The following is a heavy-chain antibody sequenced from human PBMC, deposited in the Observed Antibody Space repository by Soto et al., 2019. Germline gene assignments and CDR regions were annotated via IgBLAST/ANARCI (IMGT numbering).Heavy chain of an antibody. J-gene: IGHJ5*02. D-gene: IGHD2-2*01. V-gene: IGHV1-58*01. CDR2: IVVGSGNT. Sequence: ASVKVSCKASGFTFTSSAVQWVRQARGQRLEWIGWIVVGSGNTNYAQKFQERVTITRDMSTSTAYMELSSLRSEDTAVYYCAADLSEIPAAIGVGWFDPWRRGTLVTVSS. CDR1: GFTFTSSA. CDR3: AADLSEIPAAIGVGWFDP.